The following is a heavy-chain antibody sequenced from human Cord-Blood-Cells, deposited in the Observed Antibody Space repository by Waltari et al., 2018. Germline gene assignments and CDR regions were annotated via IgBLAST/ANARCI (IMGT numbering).Heavy chain of an antibody. J-gene: IGHJ4*02. V-gene: IGHV3-53*01. CDR2: IYSGGST. Sequence: EVQLVESGGGLIQPGGSLRLSCAASGSTVSSNYMSWVRQAPGKGLEWVSVIYSGGSTYYADSVKGRFTISRDNAKNTLYLQMNSLRAEDTAVYDWARDRDSSSWYDYWGQGTLVTVSS. CDR3: ARDRDSSSWYDY. D-gene: IGHD6-13*01. CDR1: GSTVSSNY.